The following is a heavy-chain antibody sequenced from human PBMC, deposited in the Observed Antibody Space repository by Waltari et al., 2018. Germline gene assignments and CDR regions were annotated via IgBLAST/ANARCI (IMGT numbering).Heavy chain of an antibody. V-gene: IGHV3-30*18. CDR3: AKELGTSGSRYKSYFDY. CDR1: GFTLSNHG. CDR2: ISDDGSIK. J-gene: IGHJ4*02. Sequence: QVQLVESGGGVVHPGGSLTLSCAASGFTLSNHGMHWFRQAPGKGLEWLTVISDDGSIKHYADSVKGRFTVSRDNSENTLYLQLTSLRAEDTAVYYCAKELGTSGSRYKSYFDYWGQGTLVTVSS. D-gene: IGHD3-10*01.